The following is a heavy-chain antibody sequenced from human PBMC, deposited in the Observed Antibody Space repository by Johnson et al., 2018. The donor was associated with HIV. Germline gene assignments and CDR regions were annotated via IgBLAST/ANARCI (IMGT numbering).Heavy chain of an antibody. D-gene: IGHD6-6*01. CDR1: GFTFSNAW. J-gene: IGHJ3*02. Sequence: VQLVESGGDLVKPGGSLRLSCAASGFTFSNAWMSWVRQAPGKRLEWVGRIKSKTDGGTTDYAAPVKGRFTISRDDSKNTLYLQMNSLKTEDTAVYYCTTDLFEYSSSSAAFDIWGQGTMVTVSS. CDR2: IKSKTDGGTT. CDR3: TTDLFEYSSSSAAFDI. V-gene: IGHV3-15*01.